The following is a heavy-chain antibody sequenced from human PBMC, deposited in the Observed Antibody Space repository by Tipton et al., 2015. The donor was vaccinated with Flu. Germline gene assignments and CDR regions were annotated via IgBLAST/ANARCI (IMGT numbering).Heavy chain of an antibody. J-gene: IGHJ4*02. CDR2: ISGYNGDT. Sequence: QVQLVQSGAEVKKPGASVKVSCRAAGYTFTKYGISWVRQAPGQGLEWLGWISGYNGDTNYAQKFQGRVTMTTDTSTNIAYMELRSLRSDDTAMYYCVRDIISPIDMVRGDFWGQGTLVTVSS. D-gene: IGHD4/OR15-4a*01. V-gene: IGHV1-18*01. CDR1: GYTFTKYG. CDR3: VRDIISPIDMVRGDF.